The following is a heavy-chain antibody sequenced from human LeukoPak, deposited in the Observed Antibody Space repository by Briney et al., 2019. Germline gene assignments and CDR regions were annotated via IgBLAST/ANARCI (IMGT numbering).Heavy chain of an antibody. D-gene: IGHD6-19*01. CDR3: ARASSGTDY. J-gene: IGHJ4*02. V-gene: IGHV4-38-2*01. CDR2: VYHTGST. Sequence: SETLSLTCAVFGYSITSDHYWGWVRQPPGKGLEWIATVYHTGSTYYSPSLKTRVTISLDTSKNEFSLKLTSVTAADSAVYYCARASSGTDYGGQGTLVTVS. CDR1: GYSITSDHY.